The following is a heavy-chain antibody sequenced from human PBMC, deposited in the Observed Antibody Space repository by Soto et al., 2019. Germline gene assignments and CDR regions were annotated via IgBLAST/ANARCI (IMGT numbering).Heavy chain of an antibody. Sequence: EVKLVESGGGLVQPGGSLRLSCAASGFIFSGYWMHWVRQAPGKGPVWVSRIYSDESTTTYADSVKGRFTSSRDNAKNTFYLQMNSLRAEDTAVYYCARVIYGSAIRGMDVWGQGTTVTVSS. CDR3: ARVIYGSAIRGMDV. J-gene: IGHJ6*02. V-gene: IGHV3-74*01. CDR2: IYSDESTT. D-gene: IGHD3-10*01. CDR1: GFIFSGYW.